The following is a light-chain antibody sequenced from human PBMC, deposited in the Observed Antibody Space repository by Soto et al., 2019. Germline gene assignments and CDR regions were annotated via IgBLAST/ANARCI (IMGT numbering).Light chain of an antibody. Sequence: QSVLTQPPSASGTPGQRVTISCSGSSSNIGSNTVNWYHHLPGTAPKILIYNNDQRPSGVPDRFSGSKSGTPASLANSGPRPGDRPGYYCPEWEDTLTGPVFGGGTKLTVL. CDR3: PEWEDTLTGPV. V-gene: IGLV1-44*01. CDR1: SSNIGSNT. J-gene: IGLJ3*02. CDR2: NND.